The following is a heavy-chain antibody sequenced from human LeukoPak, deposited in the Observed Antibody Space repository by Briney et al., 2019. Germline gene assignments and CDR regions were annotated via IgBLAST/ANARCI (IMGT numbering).Heavy chain of an antibody. CDR1: GYSFTSYW. V-gene: IGHV5-51*01. Sequence: GESLKISCKGSGYSFTSYWIGWVRQMPGKGLEWMGIIYPGDSDTRYSPSFQGQVTISADKSISTAYLQWSSLKASDTAMYYCVKYSSSSYYYYYMDVWGKGTTVTVSS. D-gene: IGHD6-13*01. CDR3: VKYSSSSYYYYYMDV. J-gene: IGHJ6*03. CDR2: IYPGDSDT.